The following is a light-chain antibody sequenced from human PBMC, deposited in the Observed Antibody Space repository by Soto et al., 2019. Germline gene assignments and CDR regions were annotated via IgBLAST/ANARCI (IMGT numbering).Light chain of an antibody. CDR2: DAS. CDR1: QSVSSS. CDR3: QQRSDLWT. V-gene: IGKV3-11*01. Sequence: EIVLTQSPATLSLSPGERATLSCRASQSVSSSLAWYQQKPGQAPRLLIHDASNRATGIPARFSGSGSGTDFTLTISSLEPEDFAVYYCQQRSDLWTFGQGTKVEIK. J-gene: IGKJ1*01.